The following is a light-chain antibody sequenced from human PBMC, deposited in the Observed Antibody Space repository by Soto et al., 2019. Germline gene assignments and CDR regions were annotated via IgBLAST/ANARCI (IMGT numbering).Light chain of an antibody. V-gene: IGLV2-23*01. CDR2: EGS. Sequence: QSALTQPASVSGSPGQSITISCNGTSSDIGSYNLVSWCQQHPGKAPKLMIYEGSKRPSGVSNRFSGSKSGNTASLTISGLQAEDEADYYSCSFAGSGMIFGGGTKLTVL. CDR1: SSDIGSYNL. CDR3: CSFAGSGMI. J-gene: IGLJ2*01.